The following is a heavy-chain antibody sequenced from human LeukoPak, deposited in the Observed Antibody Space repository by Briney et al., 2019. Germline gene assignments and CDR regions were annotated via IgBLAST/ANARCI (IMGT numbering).Heavy chain of an antibody. V-gene: IGHV3-15*01. CDR3: TTGSITMVRPMVDV. Sequence: GGSLRLSCAASGFTFSNAWMSWVRQAPGKGLEWVGRIKSKTDGGTTDYAAPVKGRFTISRDDSKNTLYLQMNSLKTEDTAVYYCTTGSITMVRPMVDVWGKGTTVTVSS. D-gene: IGHD3-10*01. J-gene: IGHJ6*04. CDR1: GFTFSNAW. CDR2: IKSKTDGGTT.